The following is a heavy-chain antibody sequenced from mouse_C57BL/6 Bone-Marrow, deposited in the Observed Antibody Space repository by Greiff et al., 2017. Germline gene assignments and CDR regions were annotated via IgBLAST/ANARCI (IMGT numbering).Heavy chain of an antibody. V-gene: IGHV1-64*01. Sequence: QVQLQQPGAELVKPGASVKLSCKASGYTFTSYWMHWVKQRPGQGLEWIGMIHPNSGSTNYNEKFKSKATLTVDKSSSTAYMQLSSLTSEDSAVYYCARYHYSSYYAMDYWGQGTSVTVSS. D-gene: IGHD2-5*01. J-gene: IGHJ4*01. CDR3: ARYHYSSYYAMDY. CDR2: IHPNSGST. CDR1: GYTFTSYW.